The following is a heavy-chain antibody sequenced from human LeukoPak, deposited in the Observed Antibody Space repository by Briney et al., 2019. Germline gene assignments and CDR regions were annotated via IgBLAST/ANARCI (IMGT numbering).Heavy chain of an antibody. J-gene: IGHJ4*02. Sequence: GGSLRLSCAASGFTFSSYGMHWVRQASGKGLEWVAFIRYDGSNKYYADSVKGRFTISRDNSKNTLYLQMNSLRAEDTAVYYCANNIRYFDWLLFDYWGQGTLVTVSS. CDR2: IRYDGSNK. CDR1: GFTFSSYG. D-gene: IGHD3-9*01. V-gene: IGHV3-30*02. CDR3: ANNIRYFDWLLFDY.